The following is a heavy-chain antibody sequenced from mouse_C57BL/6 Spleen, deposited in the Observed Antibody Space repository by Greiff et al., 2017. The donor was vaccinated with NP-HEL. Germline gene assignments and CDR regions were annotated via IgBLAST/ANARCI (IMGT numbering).Heavy chain of an antibody. D-gene: IGHD2-5*01. Sequence: VQLQQSGPELVKPGASVKISCKASGYTFTDYYMNWVKQSHGKSLEWIGDINPNNGGTSYNQKFKGKATLTVDKSSSTAYMELRSLTSEDSAVYYCAGYSNYHYWGQGTTLTVSS. J-gene: IGHJ2*01. V-gene: IGHV1-26*01. CDR2: INPNNGGT. CDR1: GYTFTDYY. CDR3: AGYSNYHY.